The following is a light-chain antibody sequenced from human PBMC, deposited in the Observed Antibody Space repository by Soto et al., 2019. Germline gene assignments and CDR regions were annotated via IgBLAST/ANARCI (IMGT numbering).Light chain of an antibody. Sequence: EIVLTQSTDTLSLSPGERATLSCRASQSVSSGYLAWFQQKPGQAPRLLIYVASSRATGIPDRFSGSGSGTDFTLNISRLEPEDFAVYFCQQYGSSPFTFGPGTKVDIK. V-gene: IGKV3-20*01. CDR2: VAS. CDR1: QSVSSGY. CDR3: QQYGSSPFT. J-gene: IGKJ3*01.